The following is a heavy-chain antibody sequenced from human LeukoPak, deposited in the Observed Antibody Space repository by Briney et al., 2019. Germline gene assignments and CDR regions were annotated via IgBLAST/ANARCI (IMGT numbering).Heavy chain of an antibody. CDR3: ARDRSQNFDY. CDR1: GFTFSSYA. J-gene: IGHJ4*02. V-gene: IGHV3-30-3*01. CDR2: ISYDGSNK. Sequence: GGSLRLSCAASGFTFSSYAMHWVRQAPGKGLEWVAVISYDGSNKYYADSVKGRFTISRDNSKNTLYLQMNSLRAEDTAVYYCARDRSQNFDYWGQGTLVTVSS. D-gene: IGHD3-10*01.